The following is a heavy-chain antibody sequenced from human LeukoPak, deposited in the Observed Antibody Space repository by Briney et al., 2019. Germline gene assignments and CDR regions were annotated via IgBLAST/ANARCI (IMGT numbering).Heavy chain of an antibody. Sequence: ASVKVSCKASGYTFTGYYMHWVRQAPGHGLEWMGWINPDSDYRYYAQRFQGRVIMTRDTSINTAYMQLNRLQSDDTAIYYCARQSRDDAFDIWGQGTMVTVSS. CDR1: GYTFTGYY. CDR2: INPDSDYR. D-gene: IGHD5-24*01. CDR3: ARQSRDDAFDI. J-gene: IGHJ3*02. V-gene: IGHV1-2*02.